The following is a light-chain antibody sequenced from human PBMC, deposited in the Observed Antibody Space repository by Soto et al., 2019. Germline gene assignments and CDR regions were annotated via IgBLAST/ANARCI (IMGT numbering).Light chain of an antibody. CDR3: QQFDSSVT. CDR2: GAS. V-gene: IGKV3-20*01. CDR1: QSVSSTF. Sequence: EIVLTQSPGSLSLSPGERATLSCRASQSVSSTFFAWYQQRPGQAPRLLMYGASSRATGITERFSGSGSGTDFTLTISRLEPEDFAVYYCQQFDSSVTFGQGTKVEIK. J-gene: IGKJ1*01.